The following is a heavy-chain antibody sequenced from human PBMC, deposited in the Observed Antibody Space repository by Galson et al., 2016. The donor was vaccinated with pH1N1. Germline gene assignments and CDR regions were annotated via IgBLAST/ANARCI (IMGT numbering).Heavy chain of an antibody. V-gene: IGHV3-48*03. D-gene: IGHD2-15*01. Sequence: SLRLSCAASGFTFTSFSMNWVRQAPGKGLEWVSYISSAGWAIHYADSVEGRFTISRDNAKNSLYLQMNSLRAEDTAVYYCARDLTRRGSLPGYFFDSWGQGTLVAVSS. CDR3: ARDLTRRGSLPGYFFDS. CDR2: ISSAGWAI. CDR1: GFTFTSFS. J-gene: IGHJ4*02.